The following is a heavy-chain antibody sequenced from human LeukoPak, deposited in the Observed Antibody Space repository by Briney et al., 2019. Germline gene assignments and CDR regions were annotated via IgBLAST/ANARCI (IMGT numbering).Heavy chain of an antibody. CDR2: ISYDGSNK. D-gene: IGHD4-17*01. Sequence: GGSLRLSCAASGFTFSSYAMHWVRQAPGKGLEWVAVISYDGSNKYYADSVKGRFTISRDNSKNTLYLQMNSLRAEDTAVYYCARGRDYGVSVGAFDIWGQGTMVTVSS. V-gene: IGHV3-30*04. J-gene: IGHJ3*02. CDR3: ARGRDYGVSVGAFDI. CDR1: GFTFSSYA.